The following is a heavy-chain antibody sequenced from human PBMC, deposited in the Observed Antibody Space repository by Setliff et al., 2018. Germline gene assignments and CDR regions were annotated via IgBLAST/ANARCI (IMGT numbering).Heavy chain of an antibody. V-gene: IGHV3-7*01. CDR2: INQDGSEK. Sequence: GGSLRLSCAASGFIFSSYWMNWVRQAPGEGLEWVATINQDGSEKYYVDSVKGRFTISRDNAKNSLYLQMNSLRADDTAVYYCARPGRSNYWDSFDYWGQGTLVTVSS. D-gene: IGHD3-10*01. J-gene: IGHJ4*02. CDR1: GFIFSSYW. CDR3: ARPGRSNYWDSFDY.